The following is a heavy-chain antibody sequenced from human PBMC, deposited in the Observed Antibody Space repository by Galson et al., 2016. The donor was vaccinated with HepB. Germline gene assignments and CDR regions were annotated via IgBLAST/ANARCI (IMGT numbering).Heavy chain of an antibody. D-gene: IGHD2-2*01. CDR2: ISTSGST. V-gene: IGHV4-4*07. Sequence: SETLSLTCSVSGGSIGSYYWSWIRQPAGKGLEWIGHISTSGSTNYNPSLKSRVTISLDTSKTQFSLRLTSVTAADTAGYYCARYIGDDQLQFDYWGQGTLVTVSS. CDR3: ARYIGDDQLQFDY. CDR1: GGSIGSYY. J-gene: IGHJ4*02.